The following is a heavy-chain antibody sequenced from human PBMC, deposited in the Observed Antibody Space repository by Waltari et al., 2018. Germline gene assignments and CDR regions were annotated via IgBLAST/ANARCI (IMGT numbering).Heavy chain of an antibody. J-gene: IGHJ4*02. V-gene: IGHV3-7*01. Sequence: EVQLVESGGGLVQPGGSLRLSGVASGFPFSSSWMSWVRQAPGKGLEWVANTNEDGTAKHYVDSVKGRFTISRDNAKNSLYLQMSDLRAEDTAVYYCARHWNWAWDYWGQGTLVTVSS. CDR1: GFPFSSSW. CDR2: TNEDGTAK. CDR3: ARHWNWAWDY. D-gene: IGHD1-7*01.